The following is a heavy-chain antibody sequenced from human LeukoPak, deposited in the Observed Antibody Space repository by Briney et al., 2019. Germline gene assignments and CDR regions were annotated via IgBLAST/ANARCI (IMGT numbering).Heavy chain of an antibody. CDR1: GYSISSGYY. J-gene: IGHJ4*02. CDR2: IYHSGST. Sequence: PSETLSLTCTVSGYSISSGYYWGWIRQPPGKGLEWIGSIYHSGSTYYNPSLKSRVTISVDTSKNQFSLKLSSVTAADTAVYYCAREVPASSPPDYWGQGNLVTVSS. D-gene: IGHD2-2*01. CDR3: AREVPASSPPDY. V-gene: IGHV4-38-2*02.